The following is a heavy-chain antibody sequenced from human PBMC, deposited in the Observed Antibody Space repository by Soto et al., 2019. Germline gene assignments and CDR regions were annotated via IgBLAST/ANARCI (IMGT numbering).Heavy chain of an antibody. J-gene: IGHJ5*02. D-gene: IGHD1-1*01. CDR1: GASISGFY. V-gene: IGHV4-4*07. CDR2: IYATGTT. Sequence: SETMSLTCTVFGASISGFYWSWIRKSAGKGLEWIGRIYATGTTDYNPSLKSRVMMSVDTSKKQFSLKLRSVTAVDTAVYYCVRDGTKTLRDWFDPWGQGISVTVSS. CDR3: VRDGTKTLRDWFDP.